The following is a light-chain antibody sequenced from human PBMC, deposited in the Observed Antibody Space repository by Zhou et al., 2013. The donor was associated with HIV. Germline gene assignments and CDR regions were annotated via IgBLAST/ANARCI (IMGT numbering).Light chain of an antibody. CDR1: QSVSSN. CDR2: GAS. Sequence: EIVMTQSPATLSVSPGERATLSCRASQSVSSNLAWYQQKPGQAPRLLIFGASTRATGIPDRFSGSGSGTDFALTISSLEPEDCAIYFCQQRFRWPLTFGGGTRVEIK. CDR3: QQRFRWPLT. J-gene: IGKJ4*01. V-gene: IGKV3D-15*01.